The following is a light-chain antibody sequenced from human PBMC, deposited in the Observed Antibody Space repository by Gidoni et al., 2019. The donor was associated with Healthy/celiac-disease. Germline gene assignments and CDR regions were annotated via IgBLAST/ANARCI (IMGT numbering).Light chain of an antibody. V-gene: IGLV4-69*01. J-gene: IGLJ3*02. CDR2: LNSDGSH. Sequence: QLVLTQSSSACASLGAPVKLTCTLSSWHRSYAIAWHPQQPETGPRYLMKLNSDGSHSKGDGIPDRFSGSSSGAERYLPISSLQSEDEADYYCQTWVTGIQVFGGGTKLTVL. CDR3: QTWVTGIQV. CDR1: SWHRSYA.